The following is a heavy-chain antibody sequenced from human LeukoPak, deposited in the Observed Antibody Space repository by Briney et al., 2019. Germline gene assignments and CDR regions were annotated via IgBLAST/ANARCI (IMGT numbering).Heavy chain of an antibody. V-gene: IGHV4-59*01. CDR1: GGSISSYY. D-gene: IGHD3-10*01. Sequence: SETLSLTCTVSGGSISSYYWSWIRQPPGKGLKWIGYIYYSGSTSYSPSLRSRVTISVDTSKNQFSLKLSSVTAADTAVYYCAREAYYYGSGSYQHEYYYMDVWGKGTTVTISS. CDR3: AREAYYYGSGSYQHEYYYMDV. J-gene: IGHJ6*03. CDR2: IYYSGST.